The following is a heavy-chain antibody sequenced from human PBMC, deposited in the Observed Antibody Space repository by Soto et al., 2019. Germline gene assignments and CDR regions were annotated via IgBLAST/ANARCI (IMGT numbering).Heavy chain of an antibody. J-gene: IGHJ4*02. V-gene: IGHV3-30-3*01. CDR3: ARDPPLVGGFDY. CDR1: GFIFSSYG. D-gene: IGHD1-26*01. CDR2: LSYDGNKK. Sequence: QAQLVESGGGVVQPGRSLRLSCAASGFIFSSYGGHWVRQAPGKGLEWGAVLSYDGNKKYYADPVKGRFTISRDNSKNTLYLQMNSLRAEDTAVYYCARDPPLVGGFDYWGQGNLVTVSS.